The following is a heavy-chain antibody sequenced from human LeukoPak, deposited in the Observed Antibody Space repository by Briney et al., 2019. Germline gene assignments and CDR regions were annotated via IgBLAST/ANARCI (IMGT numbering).Heavy chain of an antibody. Sequence: GGSLRLSCAASGFTFSSYAMSWVRQAPGKGLEWVSAISGSGGSTYYADSVKGRFTISRDNSKNTLYLQMNSLRAEDTAVYYCAKDRYCTNGVFNKRGNWFDPWGQGTLVTVSS. J-gene: IGHJ5*02. V-gene: IGHV3-23*01. D-gene: IGHD2-8*01. CDR3: AKDRYCTNGVFNKRGNWFDP. CDR2: ISGSGGST. CDR1: GFTFSSYA.